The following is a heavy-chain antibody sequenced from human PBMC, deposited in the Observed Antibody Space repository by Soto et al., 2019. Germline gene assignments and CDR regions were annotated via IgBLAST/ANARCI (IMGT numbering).Heavy chain of an antibody. Sequence: QVQLVESGGGVVQPGRSLRLSCAASGFTFSSYAMHWVHQAPGKGLEWVAVISYDGSNKYYADSVKGRFTISRDNSKNTLYLQMNSLRAEDTAVYYCAVGSLYGDYELDYWGQGTLVTVSS. CDR2: ISYDGSNK. CDR3: AVGSLYGDYELDY. V-gene: IGHV3-30-3*01. CDR1: GFTFSSYA. D-gene: IGHD4-17*01. J-gene: IGHJ4*02.